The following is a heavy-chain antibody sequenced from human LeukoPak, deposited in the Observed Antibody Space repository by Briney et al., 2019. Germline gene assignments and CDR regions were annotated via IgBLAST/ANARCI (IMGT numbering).Heavy chain of an antibody. J-gene: IGHJ4*02. D-gene: IGHD5-24*01. V-gene: IGHV3-30-3*01. Sequence: GRALRLSYAAAGFTFSRCAIHWVRQAPGKGLEWVAFISYDGSNKHYADSVKGRFTISRDNSKNTLYLQMNSLRPEDTAVYYCARARFGYNRGPFDYWGQGILVTVSS. CDR3: ARARFGYNRGPFDY. CDR1: GFTFSRCA. CDR2: ISYDGSNK.